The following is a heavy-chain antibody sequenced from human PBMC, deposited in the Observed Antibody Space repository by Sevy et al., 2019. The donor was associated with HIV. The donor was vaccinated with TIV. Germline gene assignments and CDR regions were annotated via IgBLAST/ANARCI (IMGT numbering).Heavy chain of an antibody. J-gene: IGHJ4*02. Sequence: ASVKVSCKVSGYTLTQLSMHWVRQAPGKGLEWMGSFDPEDGETLYAQKFQGRVTMTEDISTDTAYMELRSLRSEDTAVYYCATTKDYYDSSGSPFDYWGQGTLVTVSS. CDR2: FDPEDGET. V-gene: IGHV1-24*01. D-gene: IGHD3-22*01. CDR1: GYTLTQLS. CDR3: ATTKDYYDSSGSPFDY.